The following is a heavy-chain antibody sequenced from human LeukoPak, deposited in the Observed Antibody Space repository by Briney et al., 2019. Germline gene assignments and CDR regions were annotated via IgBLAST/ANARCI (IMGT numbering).Heavy chain of an antibody. V-gene: IGHV4-31*03. CDR3: ARYYGEQTYYDFWSGYIRNWFDP. CDR2: IYYSGGT. J-gene: IGHJ5*02. Sequence: SETLSLTCTVSGGSISSGAYSWNWVRQHPGKGLEWIGYIYYSGGTYYNPSLKSRVTISIDTSKNQFSLKLSSVTAADTAVYYCARYYGEQTYYDFWSGYIRNWFDPWGQGTLVTVSS. D-gene: IGHD3-3*01. CDR1: GGSISSGAYS.